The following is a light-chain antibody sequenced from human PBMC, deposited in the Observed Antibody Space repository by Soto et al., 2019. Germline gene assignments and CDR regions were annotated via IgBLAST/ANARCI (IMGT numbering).Light chain of an antibody. J-gene: IGKJ4*01. CDR2: DTS. Sequence: EIVLTQSPATLSLSPGERATLSCRASQNISIYLAWYQQKPGQTPRLLIYDTSTRATGVPTRFSGSRSGAEFTLTINSLQSEDFAVYYCQPYNNWPLTFGGGTKVDIK. CDR1: QNISIY. CDR3: QPYNNWPLT. V-gene: IGKV3-15*01.